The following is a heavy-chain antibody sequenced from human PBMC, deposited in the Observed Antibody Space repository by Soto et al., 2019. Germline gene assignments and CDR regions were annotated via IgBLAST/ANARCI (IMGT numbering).Heavy chain of an antibody. V-gene: IGHV3-33*01. CDR1: GLTFKRNG. CDR2: IWYDGSKE. J-gene: IGHJ6*02. Sequence: GGSLRLSCAASGLTFKRNGIHWVRQAPGKGLEWVAVIWYDGSKEYYSDSVKGRFTISRGNSKNMLYLQMNSVRVEDTAVYFCARDRSAGNYFYYGMDVWGQGTTVTVSS. CDR3: ARDRSAGNYFYYGMDV. D-gene: IGHD1-1*01.